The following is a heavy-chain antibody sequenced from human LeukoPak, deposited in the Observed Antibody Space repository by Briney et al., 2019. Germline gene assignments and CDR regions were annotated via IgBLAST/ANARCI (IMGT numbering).Heavy chain of an antibody. J-gene: IGHJ4*02. CDR3: ARGSVTTDASFDY. Sequence: ASAKVSCKASGYTFANYYIHWVRQAPGQGLEWMGKISPTGDSISYAQRFRDRVTMTTDTSTITAYMELSNLRSEDTSVYYCARGSVTTDASFDYWGQGTLVTVSS. D-gene: IGHD4-17*01. V-gene: IGHV1-46*01. CDR2: ISPTGDSI. CDR1: GYTFANYY.